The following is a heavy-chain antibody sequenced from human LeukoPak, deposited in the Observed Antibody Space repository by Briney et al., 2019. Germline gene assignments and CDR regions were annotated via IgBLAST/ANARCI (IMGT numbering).Heavy chain of an antibody. D-gene: IGHD4-11*01. Sequence: PSQTLSLTCTVSGGSISSGDYYWSWIRQPPGKGLEWIGYIYYSGSTYYNPSLKSRVTISVDRSKNQFSLKLSSVTAADTAVYYCARKEVDDYSYYYMDVWGKGTTVTVSS. J-gene: IGHJ6*03. CDR1: GGSISSGDYY. V-gene: IGHV4-30-4*08. CDR3: ARKEVDDYSYYYMDV. CDR2: IYYSGST.